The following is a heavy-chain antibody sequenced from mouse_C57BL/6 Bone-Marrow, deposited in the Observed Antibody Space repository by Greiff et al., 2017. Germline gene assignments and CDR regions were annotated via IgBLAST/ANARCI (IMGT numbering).Heavy chain of an antibody. D-gene: IGHD1-1*01. Sequence: QVQLQQSGPELVKPGASVKISCKASGYAFRSSWMNWVKQRPGKGLEWIGRIYPGDGDTNYNGKFKGKATLTADKSSSTAYMQLSSLTSEDSAVYFCARDRSLAWFAYWGQGTLVTVSA. CDR1: GYAFRSSW. CDR3: ARDRSLAWFAY. V-gene: IGHV1-82*01. CDR2: IYPGDGDT. J-gene: IGHJ3*01.